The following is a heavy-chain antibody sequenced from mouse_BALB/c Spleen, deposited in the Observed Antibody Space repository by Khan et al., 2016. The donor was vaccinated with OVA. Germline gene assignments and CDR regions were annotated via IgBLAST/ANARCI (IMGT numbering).Heavy chain of an antibody. D-gene: IGHD1-1*01. CDR2: IYPGDGRT. Sequence: QVQLQQSGPEVVKPGASVKMSCKTSGYTFIRNYVHWVKQRPGQGLDWIGWIYPGDGRTKYNEKFKGKTTLTADNSSSIAYMLLSSLTSEASAIYFGTIRYYGSYWYFDVWGAGTTVTVSS. J-gene: IGHJ1*01. CDR3: TIRYYGSYWYFDV. V-gene: IGHV1S50*01. CDR1: GYTFIRNY.